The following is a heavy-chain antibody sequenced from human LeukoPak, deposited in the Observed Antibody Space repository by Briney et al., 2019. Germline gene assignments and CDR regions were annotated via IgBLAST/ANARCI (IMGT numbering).Heavy chain of an antibody. CDR3: ARCSGSSCYHWFDP. CDR1: GYSISSGYY. Sequence: PSETLSLTCTVSGYSISSGYYWGWIRQPPGKGLEWIGSIYHSGSTQYNPSLESRVTISVDTSKNQFSLKLSSVTAADTAVYYCARCSGSSCYHWFDPWGQGTLVTVSS. J-gene: IGHJ5*02. V-gene: IGHV4-38-2*02. CDR2: IYHSGST. D-gene: IGHD2-15*01.